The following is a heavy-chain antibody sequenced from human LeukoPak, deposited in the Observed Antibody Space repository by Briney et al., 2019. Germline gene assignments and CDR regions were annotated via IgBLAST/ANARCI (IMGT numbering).Heavy chain of an antibody. D-gene: IGHD3-10*01. CDR2: IKPGEGEK. V-gene: IGHV3-7*01. J-gene: IGHJ6*03. CDR1: GFTFSSDW. CDR3: ARLSAYYYGSYFYYYMDV. Sequence: GGSLRLSCAASGFTFSSDWMIWVRQAPGKGLEWVANIKPGEGEKYYVDSVKGRFTVSRDNAKNSVFMQMNSLRAEDTALYYCARLSAYYYGSYFYYYMDVWGKGTTVTVSS.